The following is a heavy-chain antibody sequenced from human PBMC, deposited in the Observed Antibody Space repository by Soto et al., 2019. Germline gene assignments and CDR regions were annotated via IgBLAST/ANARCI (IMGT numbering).Heavy chain of an antibody. CDR1: GYTFTDFA. Sequence: QVQLVQSGAEVRKPGASVKVSCHASGYTFTDFAIHWVRQAPGQGLEWMGWILGGTGNKKYSQKFQGRFTITRDTSTTTAYMELSSLTSGDTALYFCAREGDHPGYDYGLDYWGHGILVTVSS. V-gene: IGHV1-3*01. D-gene: IGHD5-12*01. CDR3: AREGDHPGYDYGLDY. CDR2: ILGGTGNK. J-gene: IGHJ4*01.